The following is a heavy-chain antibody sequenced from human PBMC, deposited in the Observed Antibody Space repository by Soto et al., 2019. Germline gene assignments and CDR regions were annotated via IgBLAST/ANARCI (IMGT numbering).Heavy chain of an antibody. CDR3: ASTHTYYYDIVGYSQQAFHFDS. D-gene: IGHD3-22*01. CDR2: ISYSASS. J-gene: IGHJ4*02. V-gene: IGHV4-31*03. Sequence: PSQTLSLTCNVSGGSISSGGYYWNWIRQIPGRGLEWIGYISYSASSFYNPSLECRVSVSIDTSWNQFSLKLSSMTASDTAVYFCASTHTYYYDIVGYSQQAFHFDSWGPGTLVTVFS. CDR1: GGSISSGGYY.